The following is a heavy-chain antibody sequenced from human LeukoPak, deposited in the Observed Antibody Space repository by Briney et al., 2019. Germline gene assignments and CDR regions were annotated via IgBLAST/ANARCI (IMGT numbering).Heavy chain of an antibody. CDR1: GFTFSSYA. Sequence: PGGSLRLSCAASGFTFSSYAMSWVRQAPGKGLEWVSAISGSCGSTYYADSVKGRFTISRDNSKNTLYLQMNSLRAEDTAVYYCAKPRKGSSGYYYFDYWGQGTLVTVSS. J-gene: IGHJ4*02. V-gene: IGHV3-23*01. D-gene: IGHD3-22*01. CDR2: ISGSCGST. CDR3: AKPRKGSSGYYYFDY.